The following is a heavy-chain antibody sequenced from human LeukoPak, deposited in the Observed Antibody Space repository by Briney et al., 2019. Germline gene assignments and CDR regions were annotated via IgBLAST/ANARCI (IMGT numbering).Heavy chain of an antibody. D-gene: IGHD2-2*01. CDR3: ARERFGYCSSTSCYSV. Sequence: GGSLRLSCSASGFTFSTYWMSWVRQAPGKGLEWVANMRRDGNEIYYLDSVKGRFTISRDNSKNTLYLQMNSLRAEDTAVYYCARERFGYCSSTSCYSVWGQGTLVTVSS. V-gene: IGHV3-7*03. J-gene: IGHJ4*02. CDR1: GFTFSTYW. CDR2: MRRDGNEI.